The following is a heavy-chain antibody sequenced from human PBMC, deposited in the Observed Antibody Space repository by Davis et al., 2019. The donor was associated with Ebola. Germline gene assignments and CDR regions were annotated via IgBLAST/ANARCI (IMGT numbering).Heavy chain of an antibody. CDR3: ARGSVYSGYDLDY. J-gene: IGHJ4*02. CDR1: GYRFPSYW. Sequence: GESLKISCKGSGYRFPSYWISWVRQMPGKGLEWMGRIDPSDSYTNYSPSFQGHVTISADKSISTAYLQWSSLKASDTAMYYCARGSVYSGYDLDYWDQGTLVTVSS. D-gene: IGHD5-12*01. CDR2: IDPSDSYT. V-gene: IGHV5-10-1*01.